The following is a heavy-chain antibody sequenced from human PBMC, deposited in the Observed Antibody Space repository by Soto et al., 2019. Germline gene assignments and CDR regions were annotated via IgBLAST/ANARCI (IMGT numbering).Heavy chain of an antibody. Sequence: SVKGSCKAAGATFSSYAISWVVHAPGQGLEWMGGIIPIFGTANYAQKFQGRVTITADESTSTAYMELSSLRSEDTAVYYCARPDGSSGYCPFDYWGQGTLVTVSS. J-gene: IGHJ4*02. V-gene: IGHV1-69*13. CDR2: IIPIFGTA. CDR1: GATFSSYA. D-gene: IGHD3-22*01. CDR3: ARPDGSSGYCPFDY.